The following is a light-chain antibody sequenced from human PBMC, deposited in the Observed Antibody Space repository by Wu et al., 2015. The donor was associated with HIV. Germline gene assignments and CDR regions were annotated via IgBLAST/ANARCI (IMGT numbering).Light chain of an antibody. J-gene: IGKJ1*01. V-gene: IGKV3D-20*02. Sequence: EIVLTQSPGTLSLSPGERATLSCRASQSVGGSFLAWYQQKPGQAPGLLVYGASIRATGIPDRFSGSGSGTDFSLSISRLEPEDFAVYYCQQRNNWLGTFGQGTTVEMK. CDR2: GAS. CDR1: QSVGGSF. CDR3: QQRNNWLGT.